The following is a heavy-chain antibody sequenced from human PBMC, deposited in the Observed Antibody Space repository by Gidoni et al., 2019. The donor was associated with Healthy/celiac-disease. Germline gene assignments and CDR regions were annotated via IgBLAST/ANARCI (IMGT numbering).Heavy chain of an antibody. J-gene: IGHJ6*02. D-gene: IGHD3-10*01. V-gene: IGHV1-18*01. CDR2: ISAYNGHT. CDR3: ARDPYQIWFGEGNGMDV. Sequence: QVQLVQSGAEVKKPGAAVKVSCKASGHTFSSQGIRWVRQAPGQGLEWMGWISAYNGHTNYALKLQGSVTMTTDTSTSTAYMELRSLRSDDTAVYYCARDPYQIWFGEGNGMDVWGQGTTVTVSS. CDR1: GHTFSSQG.